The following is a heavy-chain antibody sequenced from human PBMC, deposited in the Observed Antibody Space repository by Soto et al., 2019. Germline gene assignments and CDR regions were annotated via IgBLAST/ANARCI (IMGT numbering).Heavy chain of an antibody. V-gene: IGHV1-3*01. J-gene: IGHJ3*02. Sequence: KFQGRVTITRDTSASTAYMELSSLRSEDTAVYYCASALDSAVAGNLDAFDIWGQGTMVTVSS. D-gene: IGHD6-19*01. CDR3: ASALDSAVAGNLDAFDI.